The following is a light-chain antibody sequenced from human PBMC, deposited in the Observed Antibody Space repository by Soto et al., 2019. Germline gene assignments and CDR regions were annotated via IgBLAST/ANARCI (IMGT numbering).Light chain of an antibody. J-gene: IGLJ2*01. CDR2: EVS. V-gene: IGLV2-14*01. CDR1: SSDVGSYNY. CDR3: AAWDDILKGVV. Sequence: QSALTQPASVSGSPGQSITISCIGTSSDVGSYNYVSWYQQHPGKAPKLMIYEVSNRPSGVSNRFSGSKSGNTASLTISGLQAEDEADYYCAAWDDILKGVVFGGGTKLTVL.